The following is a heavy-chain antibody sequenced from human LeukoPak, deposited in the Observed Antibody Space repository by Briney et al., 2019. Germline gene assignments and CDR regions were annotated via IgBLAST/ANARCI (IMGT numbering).Heavy chain of an antibody. CDR1: GGSISSYY. Sequence: SETLSLTCTVSGGSISSYYWSWIRQPSGKGLEWIGYVYYSGSTNYNPSLKSRVTISVDTSKNQFSLKLSSVTAADTAVYYCARHSYSGSSDHFDYWGQGTLVTVSS. D-gene: IGHD1-26*01. V-gene: IGHV4-59*08. J-gene: IGHJ4*02. CDR2: VYYSGST. CDR3: ARHSYSGSSDHFDY.